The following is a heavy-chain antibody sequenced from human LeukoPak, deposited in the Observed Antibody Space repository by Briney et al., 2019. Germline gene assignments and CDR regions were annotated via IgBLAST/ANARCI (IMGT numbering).Heavy chain of an antibody. CDR1: GYTFTSYY. CDR3: ARDQAIWDSSGFIPYFDY. J-gene: IGHJ4*02. Sequence: ASVKVSCKASGYTFTSYYMHWVRQAPGQGLEWMGIINPSGGSTSYAQKFQGRVTMTGDTSTSTVYMELSSLRSEDTAVYYCARDQAIWDSSGFIPYFDYWGQGTLVTVSS. D-gene: IGHD3-22*01. CDR2: INPSGGST. V-gene: IGHV1-46*01.